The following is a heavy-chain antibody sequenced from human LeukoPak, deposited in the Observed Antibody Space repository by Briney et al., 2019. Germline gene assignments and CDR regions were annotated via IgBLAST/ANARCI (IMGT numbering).Heavy chain of an antibody. Sequence: GSSVKVSCKASGGTFSSYAISWVRQAPGQGLEWMGRIIPILGIANYAQKFQGRVTITADKSTSTAYMELSSLRSEDTAVYYCARYCSNTSCYKVAPDYWGQGTLVTVSS. CDR2: IIPILGIA. CDR3: ARYCSNTSCYKVAPDY. V-gene: IGHV1-69*04. CDR1: GGTFSSYA. J-gene: IGHJ4*02. D-gene: IGHD2-2*02.